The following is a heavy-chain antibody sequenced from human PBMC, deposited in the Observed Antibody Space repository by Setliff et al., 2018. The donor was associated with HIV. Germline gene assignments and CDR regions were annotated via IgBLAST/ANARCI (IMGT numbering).Heavy chain of an antibody. CDR2: INWDSGFI. V-gene: IGHV3-9*01. CDR3: AKSDHCYYENSGWMAYFQH. D-gene: IGHD3-22*01. CDR1: GFPFSGSA. J-gene: IGHJ1*01. Sequence: GGSLRLSCAASGFPFSGSAIHWVRRASGKGLEWVSGINWDSGFIAYADSVKGRFTISRDNAKNSLYLQMYSLRTEDTALYYCAKSDHCYYENSGWMAYFQHWGQGTLVTVSS.